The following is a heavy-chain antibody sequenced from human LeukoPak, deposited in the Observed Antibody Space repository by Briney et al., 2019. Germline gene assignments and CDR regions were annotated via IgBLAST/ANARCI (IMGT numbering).Heavy chain of an antibody. J-gene: IGHJ5*02. Sequence: ASVKVSCKASGGTFSSYAISWVRQAPGQGLEWMGGINPNSGGTNYAQKFQGRVTMTRDTSISTAYMELSRLRSDDTAVYYCARFYDYVWGSGFDPWGQGTLVTVSS. V-gene: IGHV1-2*02. D-gene: IGHD3-16*01. CDR3: ARFYDYVWGSGFDP. CDR1: GGTFSSYA. CDR2: INPNSGGT.